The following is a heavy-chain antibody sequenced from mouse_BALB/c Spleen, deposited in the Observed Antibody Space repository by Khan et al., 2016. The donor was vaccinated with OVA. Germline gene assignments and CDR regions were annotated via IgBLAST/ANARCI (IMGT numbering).Heavy chain of an antibody. J-gene: IGHJ4*01. CDR3: ARWFDCYSSLDAIDY. V-gene: IGHV2-6*02. D-gene: IGHD1-1*01. CDR1: GFSLTSYG. CDR2: IWSDGST. Sequence: QVQLKESGPGLVEPSQSLSITCTVSGFSLTSYGVHWVRQPPGKGLEWLVVIWSDGSTNYNSVLKSRLSISKDNSKSQVFLKMNSLQTDDTSIYCCARWFDCYSSLDAIDYWGQGTSVTVSS.